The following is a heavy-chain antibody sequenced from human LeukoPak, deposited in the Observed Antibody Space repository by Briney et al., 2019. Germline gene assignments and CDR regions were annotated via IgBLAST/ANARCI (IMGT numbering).Heavy chain of an antibody. CDR3: ARARDGYNSGAFDI. Sequence: GGSLRLSCAASGFSFSDYYMTWIRQAPGKGLEWISYISSSGSSIYYADSVKGRFTISRDNAKDSLYLQMNSLRAEDTAVYYCARARDGYNSGAFDIWGQGTMVTVSS. D-gene: IGHD5-24*01. CDR2: ISSSGSSI. J-gene: IGHJ3*02. V-gene: IGHV3-11*04. CDR1: GFSFSDYY.